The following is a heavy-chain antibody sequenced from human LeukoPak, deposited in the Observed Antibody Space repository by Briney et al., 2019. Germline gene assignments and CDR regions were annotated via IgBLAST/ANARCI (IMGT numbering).Heavy chain of an antibody. Sequence: KSSETLSLTCTVSGGSISSGGYYWSWVRQHPGKGLEWIGYIYYSGSTYYNPSLKSRVTISVDTSKNQFSLKLSSVTAADTAVYYCARDLARIYGGAFDIWGQGTMVTVSS. CDR2: IYYSGST. D-gene: IGHD5-12*01. CDR1: GGSISSGGYY. V-gene: IGHV4-31*03. CDR3: ARDLARIYGGAFDI. J-gene: IGHJ3*02.